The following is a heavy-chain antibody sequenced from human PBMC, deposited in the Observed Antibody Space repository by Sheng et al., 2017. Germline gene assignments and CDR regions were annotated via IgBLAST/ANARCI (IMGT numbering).Heavy chain of an antibody. V-gene: IGHV1-69*02. Sequence: QVQLVQSGAEVKKPGSSVKVSCKASGGTFSSYTISWVRQAPGQGLEWMGRIIPILGIANYAQKFQGRVTITADKSTSTAYMELSSLRSEDTAVYYCATDLGLNYYDSSGYYYWGQGTLVTVSS. J-gene: IGHJ4*02. CDR2: IIPILGIA. D-gene: IGHD3-22*01. CDR1: GGTFSSYT. CDR3: ATDLGLNYYDSSGYYY.